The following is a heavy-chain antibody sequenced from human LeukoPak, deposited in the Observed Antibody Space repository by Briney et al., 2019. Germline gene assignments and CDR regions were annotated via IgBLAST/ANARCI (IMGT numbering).Heavy chain of an antibody. CDR1: GYTFTSYG. V-gene: IGHV1-18*01. D-gene: IGHD2-2*01. Sequence: GASVKVSCKASGYTFTSYGISWVRQAPGQGLEWMGWISAYNGNTNYAQKLQGRVTMTTDTSTSTAYMELRSLRSDDTAVYYCARAHQPYCSSTSCYGGLEFDYWGQGTLVTVSS. CDR3: ARAHQPYCSSTSCYGGLEFDY. CDR2: ISAYNGNT. J-gene: IGHJ4*02.